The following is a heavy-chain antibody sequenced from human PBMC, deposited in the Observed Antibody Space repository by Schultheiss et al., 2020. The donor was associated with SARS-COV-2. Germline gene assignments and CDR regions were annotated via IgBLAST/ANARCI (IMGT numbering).Heavy chain of an antibody. CDR3: ATSVSKLELYAFDI. Sequence: GESLKISCAASGFTFSSYAMTWVRQAPGKGLEWVANIKQDGSEKYYVDSVKGRFTISRDNAKNSLYLQMNSLRAEDTAVYYCATSVSKLELYAFDIWGQGTMVTVSS. CDR1: GFTFSSYA. CDR2: IKQDGSEK. D-gene: IGHD1-26*01. V-gene: IGHV3-7*03. J-gene: IGHJ3*02.